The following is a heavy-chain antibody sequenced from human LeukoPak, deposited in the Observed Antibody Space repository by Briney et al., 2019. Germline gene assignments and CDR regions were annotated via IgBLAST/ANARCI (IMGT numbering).Heavy chain of an antibody. J-gene: IGHJ1*01. D-gene: IGHD3-22*01. CDR3: ASGYYYDSRGYSYFQH. V-gene: IGHV4-34*01. Sequence: SETLSLTCAVYGGSFSGYYWSWIRQPPGKGLEWIGEINHSGSTNYNPSLKSRVTISVDTSKNQFSLKLSSVTAADTAVYYCASGYYYDSRGYSYFQHWGQGTLVTVSS. CDR1: GGSFSGYY. CDR2: INHSGST.